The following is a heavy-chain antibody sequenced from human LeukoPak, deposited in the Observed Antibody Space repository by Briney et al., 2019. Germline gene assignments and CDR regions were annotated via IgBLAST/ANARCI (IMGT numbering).Heavy chain of an antibody. V-gene: IGHV3-7*01. D-gene: IGHD3-10*01. CDR1: GFTFSSYW. J-gene: IGHJ5*02. CDR3: ARVPYYYGSGSYEWFDP. CDR2: IKQDGSEK. Sequence: TGGSLRLSCAASGFTFSSYWMSWVRQAPGKGLEWVANIKQDGSEKYYVDSVKGRFTISRDNAKNSLYLQMNSLRAEDTAVYYCARVPYYYGSGSYEWFDPWGQGTLVTVSS.